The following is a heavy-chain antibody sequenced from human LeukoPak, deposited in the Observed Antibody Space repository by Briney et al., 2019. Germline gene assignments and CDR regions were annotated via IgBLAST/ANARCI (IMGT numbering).Heavy chain of an antibody. CDR2: INHSGST. CDR1: GGSFSGYY. J-gene: IGHJ4*02. Sequence: SETLSLTCAVYGGSFSGYYWSWIRQPPGKGLEWIGEINHSGSTNYNPSLKSRVTISVDTSKNQFSLKLSSVTAADTAVYYCARLLWFGELSPHDYWGQGTLVTVSS. V-gene: IGHV4-34*01. D-gene: IGHD3-10*01. CDR3: ARLLWFGELSPHDY.